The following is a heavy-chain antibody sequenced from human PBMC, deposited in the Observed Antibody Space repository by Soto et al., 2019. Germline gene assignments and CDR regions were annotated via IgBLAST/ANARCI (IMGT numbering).Heavy chain of an antibody. J-gene: IGHJ4*02. D-gene: IGHD1-26*01. CDR2: IKSKTDGGTT. CDR3: TTDLTHYHVPTGGY. CDR1: GFTFSNAW. Sequence: GGSLRLSCAASGFTFSNAWMNWVRQAPGKGLEWVGRIKSKTDGGTTDYAAPVKGRFTISRDDSKNTLYLQMNSLKTEDTAVYYCTTDLTHYHVPTGGYWGQGTLVTVSS. V-gene: IGHV3-15*07.